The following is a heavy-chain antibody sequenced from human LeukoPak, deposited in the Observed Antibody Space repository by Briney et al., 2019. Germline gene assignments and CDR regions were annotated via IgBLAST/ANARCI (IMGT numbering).Heavy chain of an antibody. CDR3: ARGSGNYWYFDY. D-gene: IGHD1-26*01. CDR2: IIPIFGTA. J-gene: IGHJ4*02. V-gene: IGHV1-69*06. Sequence: SVKVSCKASGGTFSIYAINWVRQAPGQGLEWMGGIIPIFGTANYAQKFQGRVTITADKSTSTAYMELSSLRSEDTAVYYCARGSGNYWYFDYWGQGTLVTVSS. CDR1: GGTFSIYA.